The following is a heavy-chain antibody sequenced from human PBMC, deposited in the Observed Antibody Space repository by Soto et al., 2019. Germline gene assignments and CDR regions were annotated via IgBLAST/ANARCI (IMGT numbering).Heavy chain of an antibody. V-gene: IGHV4-59*01. D-gene: IGHD3-16*02. CDR2: IYYSGST. CDR3: ATFYDYIWGSYLPGYFDY. Sequence: PSETLSLTCTVSGGSISSYYWSWIRQPPGKGLEWIGYIYYSGSTNYNPSLKSRVTISVDTSKNQFSLKLSSVTAADTAVYYCATFYDYIWGSYLPGYFDYWGQGTLVTVSS. J-gene: IGHJ4*02. CDR1: GGSISSYY.